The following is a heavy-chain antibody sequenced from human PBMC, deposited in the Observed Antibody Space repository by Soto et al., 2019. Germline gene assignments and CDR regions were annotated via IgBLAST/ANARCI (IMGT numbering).Heavy chain of an antibody. CDR3: ARVLNGQWYFDH. D-gene: IGHD6-19*01. Sequence: SETLSLTCTVSGGSISSGGYYWSWIRQHPGKGLEWIGYIYYSGSTYYNPSLKSRVTISVDTSKNQFSLKLSSVTAADTAVYYCARVLNGQWYFDHWGQGTQVTVSS. CDR2: IYYSGST. V-gene: IGHV4-31*03. J-gene: IGHJ4*02. CDR1: GGSISSGGYY.